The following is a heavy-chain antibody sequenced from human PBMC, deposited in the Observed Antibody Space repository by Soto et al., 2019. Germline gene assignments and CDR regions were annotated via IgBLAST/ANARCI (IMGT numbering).Heavy chain of an antibody. CDR1: GGSISSGGYY. CDR2: IYYSGST. CDR3: ARASSRDGYNFGY. V-gene: IGHV4-31*03. Sequence: ASDTLSLTCTVSGGSISSGGYYWSWIRQHPGKGLEWIGYIYYSGSTYYNPSLKSRVTISVDTSKNQFSLKLSSVTAADTAVYYCARASSRDGYNFGYWGQGTLVTVS. J-gene: IGHJ4*02. D-gene: IGHD5-12*01.